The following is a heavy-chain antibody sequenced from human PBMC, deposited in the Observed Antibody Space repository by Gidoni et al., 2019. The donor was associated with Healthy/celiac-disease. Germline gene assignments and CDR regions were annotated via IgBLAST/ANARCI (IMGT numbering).Heavy chain of an antibody. CDR3: ARVAYYYYYMDV. Sequence: QVQLCQSVAEVKKPGSSVKVSCKASEGTCSSYSISWVRKAPGQGLEGMGGIIPIFGTANYAQKFQGRVTITADESTSTAYMELSSLSSEDTAVYYCARVAYYYYYMDVWGKGTTVTVSS. V-gene: IGHV1-69*01. CDR2: IIPIFGTA. J-gene: IGHJ6*03. CDR1: EGTCSSYS.